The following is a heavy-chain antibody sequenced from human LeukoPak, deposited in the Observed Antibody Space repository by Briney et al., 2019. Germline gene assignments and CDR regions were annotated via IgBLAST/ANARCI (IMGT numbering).Heavy chain of an antibody. Sequence: GGSLRLPCAASGFTSSTSVMTWVRQAPGKGLEWVSLISGTGANTYYTDSVKGRFTISRDNSKNTVYLQMNSLRAEDTAVYYSARVSITGTTFHLDYWGQGTLVTVSS. CDR2: ISGTGANT. CDR1: GFTSSTSV. CDR3: ARVSITGTTFHLDY. V-gene: IGHV3-23*01. J-gene: IGHJ4*02. D-gene: IGHD1-14*01.